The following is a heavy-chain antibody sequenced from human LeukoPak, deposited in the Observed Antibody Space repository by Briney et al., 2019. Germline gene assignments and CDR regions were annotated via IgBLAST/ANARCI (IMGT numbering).Heavy chain of an antibody. D-gene: IGHD1-20*01. J-gene: IGHJ4*02. CDR2: IYYSGST. Sequence: SETLSLTCTVSGGSISSGGYYWSWIRQHPGKGLEWIGYIYYSGSTYYNPSLKSRVTISVDTSKNQFSLKLSSVTAADTAVYYCARVTRRTYYFDYWGQGTLVTVSS. CDR3: ARVTRRTYYFDY. CDR1: GGSISSGGYY. V-gene: IGHV4-31*03.